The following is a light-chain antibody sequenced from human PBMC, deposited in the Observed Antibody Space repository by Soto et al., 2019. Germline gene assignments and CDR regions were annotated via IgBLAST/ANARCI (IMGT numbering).Light chain of an antibody. CDR3: CSSAVSHTYV. Sequence: QSVLTQPRSVSGSPGQSVTISCTGTSSDVGANNYVSWYQQHPGEAPKLMIFDVSKRPSGVPDRFSGSKSGNTASLTISGLQAEDEADYYCCSSAVSHTYVFGTGTKLTVL. J-gene: IGLJ1*01. CDR1: SSDVGANNY. V-gene: IGLV2-11*01. CDR2: DVS.